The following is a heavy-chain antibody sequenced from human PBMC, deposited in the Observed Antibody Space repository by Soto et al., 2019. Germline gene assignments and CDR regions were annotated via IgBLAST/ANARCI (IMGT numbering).Heavy chain of an antibody. CDR1: GGTLRSHA. D-gene: IGHD3-22*01. CDR3: AEQVELPYYHGRNF. J-gene: IGHJ6*02. CDR2: IIPIFGSP. Sequence: QVQLVQSGAEVKKPGSSVRVSCKASGGTLRSHAINWVRQAPGQGLEWMGGIIPIFGSPNYAQKFQGRVTITRKEPPIKANRELRSLRSEDTAVYSVAEQVELPYYHGRNFGGQGTTV. V-gene: IGHV1-69*01.